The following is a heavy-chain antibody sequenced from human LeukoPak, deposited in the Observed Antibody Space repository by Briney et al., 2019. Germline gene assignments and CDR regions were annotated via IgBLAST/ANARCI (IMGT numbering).Heavy chain of an antibody. J-gene: IGHJ4*02. CDR2: IRSKAYGGTT. D-gene: IGHD3-22*01. CDR1: GFTFGDYA. V-gene: IGHV3-49*04. CDR3: TSCHSSGKQGY. Sequence: PGGSLRLSCTASGFTFGDYAMSWVRQAPGKGLEWVGFIRSKAYGGTTEYAASVKGRFTISRDDSKSIAYLQMNSLKTEDTAVYYCTSCHSSGKQGYWGQGTLVTVSS.